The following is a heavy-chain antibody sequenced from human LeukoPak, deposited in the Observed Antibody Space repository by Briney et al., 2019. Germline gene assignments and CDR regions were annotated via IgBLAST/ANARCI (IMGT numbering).Heavy chain of an antibody. Sequence: GGSLRLSCAASGFTFDDYAMHWVRQAPGKGLEWVSAISGSGGSTYYADSVKGRFTISRDNSKNTLYLQMNSLRAEDTAVYYCAVGGVTIQPLDYWGQGTLVTVSS. D-gene: IGHD3-16*01. V-gene: IGHV3-23*01. CDR1: GFTFDDYA. J-gene: IGHJ4*02. CDR2: ISGSGGST. CDR3: AVGGVTIQPLDY.